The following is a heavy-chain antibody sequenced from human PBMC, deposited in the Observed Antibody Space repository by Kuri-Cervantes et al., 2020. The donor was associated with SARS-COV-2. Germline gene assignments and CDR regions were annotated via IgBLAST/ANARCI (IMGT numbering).Heavy chain of an antibody. J-gene: IGHJ3*02. Sequence: SCVVSGDSISSSGYYWNWIRQHPGKGLEWIGYVYYSGDTYYNPSLKSRVSISAQPSQNQFSLRLTSVTAADTAVYYCASRDADNFSSDAFDIWGQGTMVTVSS. CDR3: ASRDADNFSSDAFDI. CDR1: GDSISSSGYY. CDR2: VYYSGDT. D-gene: IGHD1-1*01. V-gene: IGHV4-31*02.